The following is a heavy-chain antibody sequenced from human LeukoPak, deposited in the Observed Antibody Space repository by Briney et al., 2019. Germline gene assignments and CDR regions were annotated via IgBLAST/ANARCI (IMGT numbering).Heavy chain of an antibody. V-gene: IGHV3-48*01. Sequence: GGSLRLSCAASGFTFSTYGMNWVRQAPGKGLEWVSYISGTSSTRYYADFVEGRFTISRDNAKNSLYLQLSSLRAEDTAVYFCARDLRLGELAFQRWGRGTLVTVSS. D-gene: IGHD3-16*02. CDR2: ISGTSSTR. J-gene: IGHJ4*02. CDR1: GFTFSTYG. CDR3: ARDLRLGELAFQR.